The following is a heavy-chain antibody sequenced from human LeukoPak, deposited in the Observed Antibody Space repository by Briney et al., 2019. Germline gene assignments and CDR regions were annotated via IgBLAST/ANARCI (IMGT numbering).Heavy chain of an antibody. D-gene: IGHD6-19*01. J-gene: IGHJ4*02. CDR1: GFTFSTYA. Sequence: PGGSLRLSCAASGFTFSTYAMNWVRQAPGKGLEWVSAISGSSSSTYYADSVKGRFTISRDNSKNTLYLQMNSLRAEDTAVYYCARDGAVAGRYYFDYWGQGILVTVSS. V-gene: IGHV3-23*01. CDR3: ARDGAVAGRYYFDY. CDR2: ISGSSSST.